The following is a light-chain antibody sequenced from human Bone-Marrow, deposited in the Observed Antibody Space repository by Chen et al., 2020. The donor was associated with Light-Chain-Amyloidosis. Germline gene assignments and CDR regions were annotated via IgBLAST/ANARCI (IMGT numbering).Light chain of an antibody. J-gene: IGLJ2*01. CDR1: SSDVGAYNY. V-gene: IGLV2-14*01. Sequence: QSALTQPASVSASPGQSFTISCTGTSSDVGAYNYVSWSQQHPGKAPKLLIYDGSNRPSGVSNRFSGSKSGNTASLTISGLQADDEAEYYCSSYTSSSTVVFGGGTKLTVL. CDR3: SSYTSSSTVV. CDR2: DGS.